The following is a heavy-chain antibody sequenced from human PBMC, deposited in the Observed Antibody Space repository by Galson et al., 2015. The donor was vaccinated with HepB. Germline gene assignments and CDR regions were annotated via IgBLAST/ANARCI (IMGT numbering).Heavy chain of an antibody. V-gene: IGHV3-33*08. Sequence: SLRLSCAASGFTFSSYGMHWVRQAPGKGLEWVAVIWYDGSNKYYADSVKGRFTISRDNSKNTLYLQMNSLRAEDTAVYYCARALYGDYITLWSFDYWGQGTLVTVSS. CDR2: IWYDGSNK. CDR3: ARALYGDYITLWSFDY. J-gene: IGHJ4*02. D-gene: IGHD4-17*01. CDR1: GFTFSSYG.